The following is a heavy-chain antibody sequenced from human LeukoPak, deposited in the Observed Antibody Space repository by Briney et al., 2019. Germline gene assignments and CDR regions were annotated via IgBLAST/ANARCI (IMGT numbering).Heavy chain of an antibody. CDR3: ARPIGIQLYYGMDV. Sequence: GGSLRLSCAASGFTVSSNYMSWVRQAPGKGLEWVSVIYSGGSTYYADSVKGRSTISRDNSKNTLYLQMNSLRAEDTAVYYCARPIGIQLYYGMDVWGQGTTVTVSS. D-gene: IGHD5-18*01. CDR1: GFTVSSNY. V-gene: IGHV3-53*01. J-gene: IGHJ6*02. CDR2: IYSGGST.